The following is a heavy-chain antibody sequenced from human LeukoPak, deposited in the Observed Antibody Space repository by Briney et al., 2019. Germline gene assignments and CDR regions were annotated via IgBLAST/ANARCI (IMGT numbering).Heavy chain of an antibody. Sequence: GGSLRLSCAVSGLTFSSYWMTWVRQAPGKGLELVANIKQDGSEKYYVDSVKGRFTISRDNAKNSLYLQMSSVRAEDTAVYYCARSSGAAFDIWGQGTIVTVSS. D-gene: IGHD6-6*01. V-gene: IGHV3-7*01. J-gene: IGHJ3*02. CDR1: GLTFSSYW. CDR2: IKQDGSEK. CDR3: ARSSGAAFDI.